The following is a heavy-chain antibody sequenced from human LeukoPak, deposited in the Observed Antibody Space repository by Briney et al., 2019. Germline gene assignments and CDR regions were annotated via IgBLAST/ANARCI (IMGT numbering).Heavy chain of an antibody. CDR3: ASGETQLWSPFDY. CDR1: GVSISSYY. D-gene: IGHD5-18*01. J-gene: IGHJ4*02. CDR2: ISYSGTT. Sequence: PSETLSLTCTVSGVSISSYYWNWIRQTPAKGLEWIGYISYSGTTNYNPSLKSRGTISVDTSKNQSSLSLTSMTAADTAIYYCASGETQLWSPFDYWGQGILVTVSS. V-gene: IGHV4-59*01.